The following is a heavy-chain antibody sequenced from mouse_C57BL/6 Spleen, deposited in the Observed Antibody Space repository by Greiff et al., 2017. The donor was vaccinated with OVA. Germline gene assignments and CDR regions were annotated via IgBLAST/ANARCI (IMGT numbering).Heavy chain of an antibody. CDR3: ARSRYGYDDFDY. D-gene: IGHD2-2*01. J-gene: IGHJ2*01. CDR1: GYAFSSYW. V-gene: IGHV1-80*01. Sequence: QVQLKQSGAELVKPGASVKISCKASGYAFSSYWMNWVKQRPGKGLEWIGQIYPGDGDTNYNGKFKGKATLTADKSSSTAYMQLSSLTSEDSAVYFCARSRYGYDDFDYWGQGTTLTVSS. CDR2: IYPGDGDT.